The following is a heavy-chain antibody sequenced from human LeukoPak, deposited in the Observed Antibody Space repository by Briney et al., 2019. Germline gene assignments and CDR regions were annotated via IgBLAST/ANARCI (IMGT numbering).Heavy chain of an antibody. V-gene: IGHV3-30*04. J-gene: IGHJ4*02. CDR1: GFTFSSYP. CDR3: ARDSITMVRGVIISSNIDY. CDR2: ISYDGSNK. Sequence: GGSLRLSCAASGFTFSSYPMHWVRQAPGKGLEWVAVISYDGSNKYYADSVKGRFTISRDNSKNTLYLQMNSLRAEDTAVYYCARDSITMVRGVIISSNIDYWGQGTLVTVSS. D-gene: IGHD3-10*01.